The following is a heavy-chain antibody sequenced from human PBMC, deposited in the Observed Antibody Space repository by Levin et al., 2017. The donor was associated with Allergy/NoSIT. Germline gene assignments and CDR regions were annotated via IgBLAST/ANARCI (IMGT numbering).Heavy chain of an antibody. V-gene: IGHV3-23*01. Sequence: SCAASGFTLSSYAMSWVRQAPGKGLEWVSAISGSGGSTYYADSVKGRFTISRDNSKNTLYLRMNSLRAEDTAVYYCAKDLMGATTADYWGQGTLVTVSS. CDR3: AKDLMGATTADY. J-gene: IGHJ4*02. CDR2: ISGSGGST. CDR1: GFTLSSYA. D-gene: IGHD1-26*01.